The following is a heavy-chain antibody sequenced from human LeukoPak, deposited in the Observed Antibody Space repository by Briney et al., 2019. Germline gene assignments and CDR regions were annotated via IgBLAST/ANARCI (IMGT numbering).Heavy chain of an antibody. CDR3: ARDYQGFGELFDYYYYGMDV. V-gene: IGHV1-18*04. J-gene: IGHJ6*04. CDR2: MSAYNGNT. Sequence: ASVKVSCKASGYTFTSYGISWVRQAPGQGLEWMRGMSAYNGNTNYAQKLQGRVTMTTDTSTSTAYMELRSLRSDDTAVYYCARDYQGFGELFDYYYYGMDVWGKGTTVTVSS. CDR1: GYTFTSYG. D-gene: IGHD3-10*01.